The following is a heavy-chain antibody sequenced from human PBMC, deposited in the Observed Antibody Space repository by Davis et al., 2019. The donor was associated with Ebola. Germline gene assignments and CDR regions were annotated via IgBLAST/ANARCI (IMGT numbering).Heavy chain of an antibody. J-gene: IGHJ4*02. D-gene: IGHD3-22*01. CDR1: GFTINAYF. CDR3: AREVDSSGYVL. CDR2: ISGRDDYS. V-gene: IGHV3-11*06. Sequence: GGSLRLSCAVPGFTINAYFMTWIRQAPGKGLEWVAYISGRDDYSNYAESVRGRFPISRDNAENSLYLQMDSLRAEDTAVYYCAREVDSSGYVLWGQGTLVTVSS.